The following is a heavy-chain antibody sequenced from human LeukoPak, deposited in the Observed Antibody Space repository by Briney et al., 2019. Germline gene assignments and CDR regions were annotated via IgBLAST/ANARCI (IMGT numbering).Heavy chain of an antibody. Sequence: GGSLRLSCAASGFTFSSYGMHWVRQAPGKGLEWVAVISFDGSNYYYTDSVKGRFTISRDNSKNTLYLQMNSLRAEDTAVYYCAKGYQRATVTTVGYWGQGTLVTVSS. D-gene: IGHD4-17*01. CDR3: AKGYQRATVTTVGY. J-gene: IGHJ4*02. CDR2: ISFDGSNY. CDR1: GFTFSSYG. V-gene: IGHV3-30*18.